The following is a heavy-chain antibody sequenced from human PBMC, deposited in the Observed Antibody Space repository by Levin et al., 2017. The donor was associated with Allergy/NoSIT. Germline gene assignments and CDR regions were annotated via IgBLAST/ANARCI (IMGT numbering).Heavy chain of an antibody. J-gene: IGHJ4*02. D-gene: IGHD5-12*01. V-gene: IGHV3-73*01. Sequence: GESLKISCAASGFTFSGSAMYWVRQASGKGLEWIGHIRSKANSYATAYAASVKGRFTISRDVSKTTAFLQMNSLKTEDTAVYYCAERLWDIVATNPRPGLTGRTLEIRWGQGTLVTVSS. CDR1: GFTFSGSA. CDR2: IRSKANSYAT. CDR3: AERLWDIVATNPRPGLTGRTLEIR.